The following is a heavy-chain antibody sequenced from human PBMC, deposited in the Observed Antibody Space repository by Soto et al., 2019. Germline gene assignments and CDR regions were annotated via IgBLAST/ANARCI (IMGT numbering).Heavy chain of an antibody. CDR3: ARNSPGGYCSSTSCRPSYGMDV. J-gene: IGHJ6*02. V-gene: IGHV3-33*01. CDR2: IWYDGSNK. Sequence: GSLRLSCAASGFTFSSYGMHWVRQAPGKGLEWVAVIWYDGSNKYYADSVKGRFTISRDNSKNTLYLQMNSLRAEDTAVYYCARNSPGGYCSSTSCRPSYGMDVWGQGTTVTVSS. D-gene: IGHD2-2*01. CDR1: GFTFSSYG.